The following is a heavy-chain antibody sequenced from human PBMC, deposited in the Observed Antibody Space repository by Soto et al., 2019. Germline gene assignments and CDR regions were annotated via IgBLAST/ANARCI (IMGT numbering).Heavy chain of an antibody. CDR2: TSYSGNT. CDR1: GGSVSPYQ. V-gene: IGHV4-59*02. J-gene: IGHJ4*02. D-gene: IGHD1-26*01. CDR3: ARDGVGPFDY. Sequence: SETPSLTCPISGGSVSPYQWSWIRQPPGKGLEWIGLTSYSGNTVYNPSLKSRVAFSVDTSKNHFSLTLTSVTAADTAVYYCARDGVGPFDYWGQGTLVTVSS.